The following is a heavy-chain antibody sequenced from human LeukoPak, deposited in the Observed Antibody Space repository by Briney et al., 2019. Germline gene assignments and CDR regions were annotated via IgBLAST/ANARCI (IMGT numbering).Heavy chain of an antibody. Sequence: SVKVSCKVSGGTFSSYAISWVRQAPGQGLEWMGGIIPIFGTANYAQKFQGRVTITADKSTSTAYMELSSLRSEDTAVYYCARDGRRDGYNSPLDYWGQGTLVTVSS. CDR3: ARDGRRDGYNSPLDY. CDR2: IIPIFGTA. J-gene: IGHJ4*02. V-gene: IGHV1-69*06. D-gene: IGHD5-24*01. CDR1: GGTFSSYA.